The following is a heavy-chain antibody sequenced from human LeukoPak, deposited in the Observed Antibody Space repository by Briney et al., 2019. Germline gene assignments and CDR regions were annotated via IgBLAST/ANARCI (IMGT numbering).Heavy chain of an antibody. CDR2: FDPEDGET. CDR1: GYTLTELS. Sequence: ASVKVSCKVSGYTLTELSMHWVRQAPGKGLEWMGGFDPEDGETIYAQKFQGRVTMTEDTSTDTAYMGLSSLRSEDTAVYYCATVPRGSYSYGYDATYYFDYWGQGTLVTVSS. V-gene: IGHV1-24*01. J-gene: IGHJ4*02. D-gene: IGHD5-18*01. CDR3: ATVPRGSYSYGYDATYYFDY.